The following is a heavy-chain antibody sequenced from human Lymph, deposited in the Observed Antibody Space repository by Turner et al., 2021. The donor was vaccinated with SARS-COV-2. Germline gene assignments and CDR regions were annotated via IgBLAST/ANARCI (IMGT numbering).Heavy chain of an antibody. D-gene: IGHD2-15*01. CDR2: ISSSSSYT. V-gene: IGHV3-11*06. J-gene: IGHJ4*02. CDR1: GFTFSDYY. Sequence: QVQLVESGGGLVKPGGSLRLSWAASGFTFSDYYMSWIRQAPGKGLEWVSYISSSSSYTNDADSVKGRFSISRDNAKNSLYLQMNSLRAEDTAVYYCAREYCSGGICYSYYFDYWGQGTLVTVSS. CDR3: AREYCSGGICYSYYFDY.